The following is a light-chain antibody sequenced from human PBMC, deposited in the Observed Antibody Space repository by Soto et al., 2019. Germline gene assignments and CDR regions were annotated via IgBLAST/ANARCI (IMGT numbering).Light chain of an antibody. Sequence: DIQMTQSPSSLSAYVGDRVTITCPASQGISYYLAWYQQKPGKVPKLLIYAASTLQSGVPSRFSGSGAGTDFTLTTSILPPEDIQTYYCQKYNCASRTFGQGT. CDR1: QGISYY. CDR3: QKYNCASRT. V-gene: IGKV1-27*01. CDR2: AAS. J-gene: IGKJ1*01.